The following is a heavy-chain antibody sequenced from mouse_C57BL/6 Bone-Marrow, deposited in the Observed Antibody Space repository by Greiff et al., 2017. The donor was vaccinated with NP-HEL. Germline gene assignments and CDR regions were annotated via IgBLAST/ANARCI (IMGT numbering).Heavy chain of an antibody. CDR3: ARDYYGSTPY. D-gene: IGHD1-1*01. V-gene: IGHV1-81*01. Sequence: VQLKESGAELARPGASVKLSCKASGYTFTSYGISWVKQRTGQGLEWIGEIYPRSGNTYYNEKFKGKASLTADKSSSTAYMELRSLTSEDSAVYFCARDYYGSTPYWGQGTLVTVSA. J-gene: IGHJ3*01. CDR1: GYTFTSYG. CDR2: IYPRSGNT.